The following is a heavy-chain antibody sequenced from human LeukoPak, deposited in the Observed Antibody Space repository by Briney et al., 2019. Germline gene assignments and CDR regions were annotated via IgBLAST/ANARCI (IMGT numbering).Heavy chain of an antibody. Sequence: GGSLRLSCAASVFTLSSYAVIWVRPAPGKGLEWVSGISGCGGRTLYADSVKGRFTISRDNPKNPLYLQMNTLRAEDTAVYYCAKAACGSGCYYYYDYWGQGTLVTVSS. J-gene: IGHJ4*02. D-gene: IGHD2-21*01. CDR3: AKAACGSGCYYYYDY. V-gene: IGHV3-23*01. CDR2: ISGCGGRT. CDR1: VFTLSSYA.